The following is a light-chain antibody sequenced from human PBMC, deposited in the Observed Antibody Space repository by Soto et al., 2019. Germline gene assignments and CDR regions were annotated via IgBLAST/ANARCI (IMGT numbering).Light chain of an antibody. CDR3: QQYNNWPPYT. Sequence: EIVMTQSPATLSVSPGERAALSCRASQSVSSNLAWYQQKPGQAPRLLIYGASTRAIGIPARFSGSGSGTEFTLPISSLQSEDFAVYYCQQYNNWPPYTFGQGTKLEIK. CDR2: GAS. J-gene: IGKJ2*01. V-gene: IGKV3-15*01. CDR1: QSVSSN.